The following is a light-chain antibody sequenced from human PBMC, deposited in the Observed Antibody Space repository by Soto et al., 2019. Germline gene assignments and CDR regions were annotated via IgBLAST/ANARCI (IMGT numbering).Light chain of an antibody. CDR1: QNFERY. V-gene: IGKV1-39*01. CDR3: QQSYSAPYT. CDR2: GAA. J-gene: IGKJ2*01. Sequence: DIQMTQSPSSLSASVGDRVSISCRTSQNFERYLNCYQQKAGKAPRVLISGAASLQSAVPSRFSDSGSGTEFTLSISSLQPEDFATYFCQQSYSAPYTFGQGTRLEI.